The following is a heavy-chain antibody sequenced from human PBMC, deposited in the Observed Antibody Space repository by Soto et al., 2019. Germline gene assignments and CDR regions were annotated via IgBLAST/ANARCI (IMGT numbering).Heavy chain of an antibody. CDR2: ISPNHGKT. J-gene: IGHJ6*03. D-gene: IGHD2-2*01. CDR1: GCTFSSYT. Sequence: ASVKVSCKASGCTFSSYTISWVRQAPGQGLEWMGRISPNHGKTNYAQKLQGRVTMTTDTSTSTAYMELRSLRSDDTAVYYCARAYSTSFWSYYYYYYMDVWGKGTTVTVSS. CDR3: ARAYSTSFWSYYYYYYMDV. V-gene: IGHV1-18*01.